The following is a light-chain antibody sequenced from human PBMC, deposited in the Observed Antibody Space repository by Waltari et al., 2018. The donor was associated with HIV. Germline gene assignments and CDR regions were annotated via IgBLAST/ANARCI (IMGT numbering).Light chain of an antibody. Sequence: DIQMTQSPSTLSASVGDRVTITCRASQSISNWLAWYQQKPGKAPKVLIYKASSLESGVPSRFSGSGSGTEFTLTISSLQPDDFATYYCQQYDSSFWTFGQGTKVEIK. CDR3: QQYDSSFWT. V-gene: IGKV1-5*03. CDR2: KAS. CDR1: QSISNW. J-gene: IGKJ1*01.